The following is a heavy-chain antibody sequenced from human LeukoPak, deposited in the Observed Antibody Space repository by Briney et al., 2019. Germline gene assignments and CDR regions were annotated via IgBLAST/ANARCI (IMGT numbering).Heavy chain of an antibody. CDR2: ISGYNGNT. D-gene: IGHD6-13*01. CDR3: ATLPGDPRYSSSWFPYYFDY. V-gene: IGHV1-18*01. J-gene: IGHJ4*02. CDR1: DYTFSRYG. Sequence: GASVKVSCKASDYTFSRYGISWVRQAPGQGLEWMGWISGYNGNTNYAQKLQDRVTMTTDTSTSTAYMELKSLISDDTAVYYCATLPGDPRYSSSWFPYYFDYWGQGTLVTVSS.